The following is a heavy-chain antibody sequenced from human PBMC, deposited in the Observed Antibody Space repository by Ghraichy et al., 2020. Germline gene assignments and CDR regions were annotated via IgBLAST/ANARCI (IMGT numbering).Heavy chain of an antibody. Sequence: SETLSLTCAISGDSVSSNSAAWNWIRQSPSRGLEWLGRTYYRSKWYNDYAVSVKSRITINPDTSKNQFSLQLNSVTPEDTAVYYCARTPHRGDYPHVDIWGQGTMVTVSS. J-gene: IGHJ3*02. CDR1: GDSVSSNSAA. D-gene: IGHD4-17*01. CDR3: ARTPHRGDYPHVDI. CDR2: TYYRSKWYN. V-gene: IGHV6-1*01.